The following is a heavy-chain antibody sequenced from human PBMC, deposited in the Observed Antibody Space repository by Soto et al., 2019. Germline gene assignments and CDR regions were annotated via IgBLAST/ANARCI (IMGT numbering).Heavy chain of an antibody. D-gene: IGHD3-22*01. CDR1: GFTFSSYW. V-gene: IGHV3-7*05. CDR3: ARGSGYQRGWDY. CDR2: IKEDGSEK. J-gene: IGHJ4*02. Sequence: EVQLVESGGGLVQPGGSLRLSCAASGFTFSSYWMSWVRQAPGKGLEWVANIKEDGSEKYYVESVKGRFTISRDNAKNALYLQMNSLRAEDTAVYYCARGSGYQRGWDYWGQGTLVTVSS.